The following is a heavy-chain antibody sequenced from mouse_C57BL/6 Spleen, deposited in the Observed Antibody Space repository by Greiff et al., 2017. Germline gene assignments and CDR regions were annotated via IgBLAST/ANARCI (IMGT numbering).Heavy chain of an antibody. D-gene: IGHD4-1*01. CDR1: GYTFTDYE. V-gene: IGHV1-15*01. CDR2: IDPETGGT. J-gene: IGHJ3*01. Sequence: QVQLQQSGAELVRPGASVTLSCKASGYTFTDYEMHWVKQTPVHGLEWIGAIDPETGGTAYNQKFKGKAILTADKSSSTAYMELRSLTSEDSAVXYCTRPGTRFPFAYWGQGTLVTVSA. CDR3: TRPGTRFPFAY.